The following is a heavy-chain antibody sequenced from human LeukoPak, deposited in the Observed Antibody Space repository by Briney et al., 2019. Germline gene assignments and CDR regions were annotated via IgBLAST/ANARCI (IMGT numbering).Heavy chain of an antibody. V-gene: IGHV3-48*01. CDR1: GFTFSSYS. Sequence: GGSLRLSCAASGFTFSSYSMNWVRQAPGKGLEWVSYISSSSSTIYYADSVKGRFTTSRDNAKNSLYLQMNSLRAEDTAVYYCARVYSSSDYWGQGTLVTVSS. J-gene: IGHJ4*02. D-gene: IGHD6-6*01. CDR2: ISSSSSTI. CDR3: ARVYSSSDY.